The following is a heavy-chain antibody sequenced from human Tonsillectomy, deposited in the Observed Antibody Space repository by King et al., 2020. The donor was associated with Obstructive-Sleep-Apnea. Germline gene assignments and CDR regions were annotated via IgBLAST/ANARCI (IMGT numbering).Heavy chain of an antibody. V-gene: IGHV3-30*04. D-gene: IGHD6-19*01. Sequence: VQLVESGGGVVQPGRSLRLSCAASGFTFSSYAMHWVRQAPGKGLGWVAVISYDGSNKYYADSVKGRFTISRDNSKNTLYLQMNSLRAEGTAVYYCSRGAVAGTFEYFQHWGQGTLVTVSS. J-gene: IGHJ1*01. CDR3: SRGAVAGTFEYFQH. CDR1: GFTFSSYA. CDR2: ISYDGSNK.